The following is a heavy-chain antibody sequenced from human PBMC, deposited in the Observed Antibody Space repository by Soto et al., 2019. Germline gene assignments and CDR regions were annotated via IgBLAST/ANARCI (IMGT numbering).Heavy chain of an antibody. CDR3: ARYTYGLDY. D-gene: IGHD5-18*01. J-gene: IGHJ4*02. CDR2: IYHTGST. Sequence: QVQLQESGPGLVKPSETLSLTCTVSGGSVSSGYYYWSWIRQPPKKGLEWIGYIYHTGSTNYNPSLKSRVTISADTSKNQFSLKLSSMTAADTAVYYCARYTYGLDYWGRGTLVTVSS. CDR1: GGSVSSGYYY. V-gene: IGHV4-61*01.